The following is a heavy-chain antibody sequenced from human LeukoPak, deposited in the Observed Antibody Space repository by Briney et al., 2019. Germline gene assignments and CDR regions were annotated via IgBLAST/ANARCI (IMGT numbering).Heavy chain of an antibody. CDR3: AKDRPNYYGSNGHYYKLNGDC. J-gene: IGHJ4*02. CDR1: GFTFSSYA. V-gene: IGHV3-23*01. CDR2: ITSSGAAT. Sequence: GGSLRLSCAASGFTFSSYAMGWVRQAPGKGLEWVSSITSSGAATYYADSVKGRFTTSRDNSDNTLYLQMNSLRAEDTAVYYCAKDRPNYYGSNGHYYKLNGDCWGQGTLVTVSS. D-gene: IGHD3-22*01.